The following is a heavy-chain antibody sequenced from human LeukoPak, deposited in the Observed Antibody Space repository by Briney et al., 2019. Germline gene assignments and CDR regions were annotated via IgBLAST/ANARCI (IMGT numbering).Heavy chain of an antibody. CDR2: LSNSGTT. Sequence: PSETLSLTCTVSGGSISSNSWGWIRQTAGKGLEWIGRLSNSGTTDYNASLKSRVTVSADTSKNQFSLQLRFVTAADTAVYYCARARNFSGYYLGSFDSWGQGTLVSVSS. D-gene: IGHD3-22*01. CDR1: GGSISSNS. J-gene: IGHJ4*02. CDR3: ARARNFSGYYLGSFDS. V-gene: IGHV4-4*07.